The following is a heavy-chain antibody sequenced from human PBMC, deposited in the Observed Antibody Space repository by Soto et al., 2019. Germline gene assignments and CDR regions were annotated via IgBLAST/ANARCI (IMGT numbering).Heavy chain of an antibody. J-gene: IGHJ4*02. CDR2: INPNSGGT. D-gene: IGHD6-6*01. CDR1: GYTFTGYY. Sequence: GASVKVSCKASGYTFTGYYMHWVRQAPGQGLEWMGWINPNSGGTNYAQKFQGWVTMTRDTSISTAYMELSSVTAADTAVYYCARVGSSIAVRPFDYWGQGTLVTVSS. V-gene: IGHV1-2*04. CDR3: ARVGSSIAVRPFDY.